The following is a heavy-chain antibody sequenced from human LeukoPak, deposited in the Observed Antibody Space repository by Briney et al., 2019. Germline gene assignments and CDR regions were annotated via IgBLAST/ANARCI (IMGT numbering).Heavy chain of an antibody. CDR1: GASFTSNY. V-gene: IGHV4-59*08. CDR2: IYYSGTT. Sequence: PSETLSLTCTVSGASFTSNYWSWIRQPPGKGLEWIGYIYYSGTTTYNPSLERRVTMSVDMSKTQVSLRLNSVTATDTAMYYCARLDCGGDCFVDYWGQGTLVTVS. J-gene: IGHJ4*02. CDR3: ARLDCGGDCFVDY. D-gene: IGHD2-21*02.